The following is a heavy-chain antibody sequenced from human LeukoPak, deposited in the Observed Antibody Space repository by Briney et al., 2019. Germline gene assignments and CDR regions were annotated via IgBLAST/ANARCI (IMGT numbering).Heavy chain of an antibody. CDR1: GFTFGGYG. CDR2: IAYDGSRA. J-gene: IGHJ4*02. V-gene: IGHV3-33*01. Sequence: PGGSLRLFCAGSGFTFGGYGMHWFRQTPGKGLEWVAVIAYDGSRAFYADSVRGRFTISRDNSKNTMSVQMDDLRAEDTAVYYCTRYNNDHFDYWGQGTLVTVSS. D-gene: IGHD1-14*01. CDR3: TRYNNDHFDY.